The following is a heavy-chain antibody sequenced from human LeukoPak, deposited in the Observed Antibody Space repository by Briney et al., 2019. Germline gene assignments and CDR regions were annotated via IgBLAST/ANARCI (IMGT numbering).Heavy chain of an antibody. CDR2: IYYSGST. CDR1: GGSVSSGSYY. Sequence: SETLSLTCTVSGGSVSSGSYYWSWIRQPPGKGLEWIGYIYYSGSTNYNPSLKSRVTISVDTSKNQFSLKLSSVTAADTAVYYCARGGGYGSFDYWGQGTLVTVSS. V-gene: IGHV4-61*01. D-gene: IGHD5-12*01. J-gene: IGHJ4*02. CDR3: ARGGGYGSFDY.